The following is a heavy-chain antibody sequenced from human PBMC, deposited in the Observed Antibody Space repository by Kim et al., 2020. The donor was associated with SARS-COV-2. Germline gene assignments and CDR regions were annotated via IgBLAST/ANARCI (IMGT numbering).Heavy chain of an antibody. CDR3: ARDLYSGYDRAYYGMDV. CDR2: INHSGST. V-gene: IGHV4-34*01. CDR1: GGSFSGYY. J-gene: IGHJ6*02. Sequence: SETLSLTCAVYGGSFSGYYWSWIRQPPGKGLEWIGEINHSGSTNYNPSLKSRVTISVDTSKNQFSLKLSSVTAADTAVYYCARDLYSGYDRAYYGMDVWGQGTTVTVSS. D-gene: IGHD5-12*01.